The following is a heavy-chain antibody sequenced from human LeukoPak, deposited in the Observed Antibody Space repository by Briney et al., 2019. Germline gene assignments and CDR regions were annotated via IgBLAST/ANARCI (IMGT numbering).Heavy chain of an antibody. CDR3: AKGDSGSYSSPDAFDI. D-gene: IGHD1-26*01. CDR2: IRYDGSNK. V-gene: IGHV3-30*02. J-gene: IGHJ3*02. Sequence: GGSLRLSCAASGFIFNTYVMHWVRQAPGKGLEWLAFIRYDGSNKNYADSVKGRFTISRDNTKNSLYLQMNSLRAEDTALYYCAKGDSGSYSSPDAFDIWGQGTMVTVSS. CDR1: GFIFNTYV.